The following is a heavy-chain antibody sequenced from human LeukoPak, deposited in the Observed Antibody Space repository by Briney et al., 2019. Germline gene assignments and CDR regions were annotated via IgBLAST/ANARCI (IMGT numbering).Heavy chain of an antibody. CDR1: GFTFTTYW. CDR2: ISTDGYTT. Sequence: GGSLRLSCAASGFTFTTYWMHWVRQAPRKGLVWVSRISTDGYTTDYADFVQGRFTASRDNTKNTWSLEMNSLRAEDTAVYYCVVGGSPGYWGQGTLVTVSS. J-gene: IGHJ4*02. CDR3: VVGGSPGY. D-gene: IGHD2-15*01. V-gene: IGHV3-74*01.